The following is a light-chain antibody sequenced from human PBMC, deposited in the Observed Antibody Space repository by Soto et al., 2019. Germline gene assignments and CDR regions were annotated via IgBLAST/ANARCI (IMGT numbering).Light chain of an antibody. CDR1: QSVSSN. CDR3: QQYTT. CDR2: GAS. J-gene: IGKJ1*01. Sequence: EIVMTQSPATLSVSPGERATLSCRASQSVSSNLAWYQQKPGQAPRLLIYGASTRATGIPARFSGSGSGTEFPLTISSLQSEDFAVYYCQQYTTFGQGTKVEIK. V-gene: IGKV3-15*01.